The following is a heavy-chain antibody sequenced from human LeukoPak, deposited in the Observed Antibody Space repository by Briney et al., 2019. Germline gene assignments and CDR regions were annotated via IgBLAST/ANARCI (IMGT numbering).Heavy chain of an antibody. CDR3: ARAVCSSTSCYTFWLDP. V-gene: IGHV1-8*01. Sequence: ASVKVSCKASGYTFTSYDINWVRQATGQGLEWMGWMNPNSGNTGYAQKFQGRVTMTRNTSISTAYMELSSLRSEDTAVYYCARAVCSSTSCYTFWLDPWGQGTLVTVSS. D-gene: IGHD2-2*02. CDR2: MNPNSGNT. J-gene: IGHJ5*02. CDR1: GYTFTSYD.